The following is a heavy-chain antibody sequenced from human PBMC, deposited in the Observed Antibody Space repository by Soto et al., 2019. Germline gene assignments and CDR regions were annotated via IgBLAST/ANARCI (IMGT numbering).Heavy chain of an antibody. CDR2: IIPIFGTA. J-gene: IGHJ6*03. D-gene: IGHD3-3*01. Sequence: ASVKVSCKASGGTFSSYAISWVRQAPGQGLEWMGGIIPIFGTANYAQKFRGRVTITADTSTSTAYMELRSLRSDDTAVYYCARGLNDFWSGSHYYYYYYMDVWGKGTTVTVSS. CDR3: ARGLNDFWSGSHYYYYYYMDV. V-gene: IGHV1-69*06. CDR1: GGTFSSYA.